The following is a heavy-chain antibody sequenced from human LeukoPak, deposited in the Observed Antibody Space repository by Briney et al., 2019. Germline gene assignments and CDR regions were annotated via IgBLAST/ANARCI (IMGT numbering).Heavy chain of an antibody. J-gene: IGHJ2*01. D-gene: IGHD3-3*01. Sequence: GGSLRLSCAASGFTFSSYAMSWVRQAPGKGLEWVSAISGSGGSTYYADSVKGRFTISRDNSKNTLYLQMNSLRAEDTAVYYCASRGPLRFLEWLLYDWYFDLWGRGTLVTVSS. CDR1: GFTFSSYA. V-gene: IGHV3-23*01. CDR2: ISGSGGST. CDR3: ASRGPLRFLEWLLYDWYFDL.